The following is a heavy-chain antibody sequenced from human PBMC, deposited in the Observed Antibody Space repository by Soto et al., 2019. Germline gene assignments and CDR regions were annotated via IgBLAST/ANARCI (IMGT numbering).Heavy chain of an antibody. CDR1: GYTFTGYY. D-gene: IGHD2-2*01. V-gene: IGHV1-2*02. Sequence: SLKGSCQASGYTFTGYYMHWVRQAHVQGLEWMGWINPNSGGTNYAQKFRGRVTMTRDTSISTAYMELSRLRSDDTAVYYCARSPYCSSTSCPRMDVWGQGNTVTGSS. CDR3: ARSPYCSSTSCPRMDV. J-gene: IGHJ6*02. CDR2: INPNSGGT.